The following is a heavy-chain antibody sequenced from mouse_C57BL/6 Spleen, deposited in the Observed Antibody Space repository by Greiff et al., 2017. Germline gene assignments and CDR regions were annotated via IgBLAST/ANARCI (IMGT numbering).Heavy chain of an antibody. CDR3: TIYYNDSSSDWYFDV. V-gene: IGHV1-15*01. Sequence: VQLQQSGAELVRPGASVTLSCKASGYTFTDYEMHWVKQTPVHGLEWIGAIDPETGGTAYTQKFKGKAILTADKSSSTAYMELRSLTSEDSAVYYCTIYYNDSSSDWYFDVWGTGTTVTVSS. D-gene: IGHD1-1*01. CDR1: GYTFTDYE. J-gene: IGHJ1*03. CDR2: IDPETGGT.